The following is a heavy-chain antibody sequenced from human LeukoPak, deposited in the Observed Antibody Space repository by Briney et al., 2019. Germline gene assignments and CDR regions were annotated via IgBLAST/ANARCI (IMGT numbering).Heavy chain of an antibody. CDR2: INPSGDST. D-gene: IGHD6-13*01. Sequence: ASVKVSCKASGYTFTSYDMHWVRQAPGQGLEWMGIINPSGDSTSYAQKFQGRVTMTRDTSTSTVYMELSSLRSEDTAVYYCAPSSTWYYFDYWGQGTLVTVSS. J-gene: IGHJ4*02. CDR3: APSSTWYYFDY. V-gene: IGHV1-46*01. CDR1: GYTFTSYD.